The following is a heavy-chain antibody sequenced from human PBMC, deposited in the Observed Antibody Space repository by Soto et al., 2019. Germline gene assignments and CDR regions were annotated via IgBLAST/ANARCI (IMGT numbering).Heavy chain of an antibody. Sequence: GGSLSLSCSPSGFTFSIYAMHCGRPGPGKGLEMEAVISCGGRNKYYAHLVQGRFTLYGDNTQNALYLQRNTTRVEDTDVYYSARGGGRETGRVVGNFDSWGQGTLVTVSS. D-gene: IGHD1-1*01. J-gene: IGHJ4*02. CDR2: ISCGGRNK. CDR1: GFTFSIYA. CDR3: ARGGGRETGRVVGNFDS. V-gene: IGHV3-30*04.